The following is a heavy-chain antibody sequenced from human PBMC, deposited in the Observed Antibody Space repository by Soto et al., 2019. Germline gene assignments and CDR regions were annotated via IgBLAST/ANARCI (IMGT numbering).Heavy chain of an antibody. J-gene: IGHJ4*02. V-gene: IGHV4-59*01. CDR1: DGSNSNFY. CDR3: ARAPMVLTRSYFDS. CDR2: ISSSGNT. D-gene: IGHD3-22*01. Sequence: ETLSLTCTVSDGSNSNFYWSWIRQPPGKGLEWIGYISSSGNTNYNPSLKSRVSISVDTSKNQFSLNLTSVTAADTAVYYCARAPMVLTRSYFDSWGQGTPVTVSS.